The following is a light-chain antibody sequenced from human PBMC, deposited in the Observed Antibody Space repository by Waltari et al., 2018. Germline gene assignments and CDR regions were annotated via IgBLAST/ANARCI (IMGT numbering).Light chain of an antibody. CDR3: CSYAGSYTVV. J-gene: IGLJ2*01. CDR1: SSDVGGYNY. Sequence: QSALTQPRSVSGSPGQSVPISCTGTSSDVGGYNYVSWYQQHPGKAPTLRIYDVSTRPAGVPDRFSGSKSGNTASLTISGLQAEDEADYYCCSYAGSYTVVFGGGTKLTVL. CDR2: DVS. V-gene: IGLV2-11*01.